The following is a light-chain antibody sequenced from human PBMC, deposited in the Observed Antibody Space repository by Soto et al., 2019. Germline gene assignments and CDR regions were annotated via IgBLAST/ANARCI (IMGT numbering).Light chain of an antibody. Sequence: DIQMTQSPSSLSASVGDRVTITCRASQSINSYLNWYQQKPGKAPKLLIYSASSLQSGVPSRFSGSGSWTDFTLTISSLQPEDFATYYCQQSYRALYTFGQGNKLEIK. J-gene: IGKJ2*01. CDR3: QQSYRALYT. V-gene: IGKV1-39*01. CDR2: SAS. CDR1: QSINSY.